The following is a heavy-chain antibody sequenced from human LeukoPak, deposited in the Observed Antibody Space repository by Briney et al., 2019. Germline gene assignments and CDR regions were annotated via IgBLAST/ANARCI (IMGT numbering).Heavy chain of an antibody. J-gene: IGHJ4*02. CDR1: GFTFRSSW. Sequence: GGSLRLSCAASGFTFRSSWMTWVRQAPGKGLEWVAHIKEDGTDKYYVDSVTGRFTISRDNGKNSLFLQMNSLRAEDTAVYYCATRNSAWQFDYWGQGTLVSVSS. V-gene: IGHV3-7*05. CDR2: IKEDGTDK. CDR3: ATRNSAWQFDY. D-gene: IGHD6-19*01.